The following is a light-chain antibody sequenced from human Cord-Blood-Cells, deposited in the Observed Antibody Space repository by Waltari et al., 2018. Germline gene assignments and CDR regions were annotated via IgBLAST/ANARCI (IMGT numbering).Light chain of an antibody. Sequence: SYEPTQPSSVSVSPGQTARITCSGDVLAKKYARWFQQKPGKAPVLVIYKDSERPSGIPERFSGSSSGTTVTLTISGAQVEDEADYYCYSAADNNLVFGTGTKVTVL. CDR2: KDS. CDR3: YSAADNNLV. V-gene: IGLV3-27*01. J-gene: IGLJ1*01. CDR1: VLAKKY.